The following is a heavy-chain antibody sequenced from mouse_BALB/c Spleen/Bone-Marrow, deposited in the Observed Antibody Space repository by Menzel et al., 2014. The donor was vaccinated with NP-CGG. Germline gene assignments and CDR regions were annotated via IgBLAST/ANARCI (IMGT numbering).Heavy chain of an antibody. CDR2: IHYSGST. J-gene: IGHJ2*01. Sequence: VQLQQSGPDLVKPSQSLSLTCTVTGYSITSSHSWHWIRQFPGNKLEWMGYIHYSGSTNYNPSLKSRISITRDTSKNQFFLQLNSVTTEDTATYYCARPITTVVGFDYWGQGTTLTVSS. D-gene: IGHD1-1*01. V-gene: IGHV3-1*02. CDR1: GYSITSSHS. CDR3: ARPITTVVGFDY.